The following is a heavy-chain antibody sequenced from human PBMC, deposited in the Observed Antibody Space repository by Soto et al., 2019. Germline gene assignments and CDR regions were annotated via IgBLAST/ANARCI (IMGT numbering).Heavy chain of an antibody. D-gene: IGHD3-22*01. CDR3: ARDVSADYDDSSLDY. CDR1: GGSFSGYY. Sequence: SETLSLTCAVYGGSFSGYYWSWIRQPPGKGLEWIGEINHSGSTNYNPSLKSRVTISVDTSKNQFSLKLSSVTAADTAVYYCARDVSADYDDSSLDYWGQGTLVTVSS. V-gene: IGHV4-34*01. CDR2: INHSGST. J-gene: IGHJ4*02.